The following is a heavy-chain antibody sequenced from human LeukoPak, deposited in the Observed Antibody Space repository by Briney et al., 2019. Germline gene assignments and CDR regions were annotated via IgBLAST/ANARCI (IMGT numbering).Heavy chain of an antibody. CDR1: GGSFSGYY. Sequence: SETLSLTCAVYGGSFSGYYWSWIRQPPGKGLEWIGEINHSGSTNYNSSLKSRVTISVDTSKNQFSLKLSSVTAAGTAVYYCARRYSSSSFNWFDPWGQGSLVTVSS. D-gene: IGHD6-6*01. V-gene: IGHV4-34*01. CDR2: INHSGST. CDR3: ARRYSSSSFNWFDP. J-gene: IGHJ5*02.